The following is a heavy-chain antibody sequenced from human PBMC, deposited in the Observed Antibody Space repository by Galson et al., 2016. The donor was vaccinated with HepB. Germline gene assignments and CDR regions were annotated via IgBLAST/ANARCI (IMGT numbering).Heavy chain of an antibody. CDR1: GFTFTNYA. CDR2: LAGRTDST. CDR3: AKQTEPANGCICYAHLV. Sequence: SLRLSCAASGFTFTNYAVTWVRQAPGKGLEWVSGLAGRTDSTDSLEYVRGRFANSRDTSKNMVRTLRPDDAAVHHFAKQTEPANGCICYAHLVWGQGTLVTVS. V-gene: IGHV3-23*01. D-gene: IGHD3-16*01. J-gene: IGHJ4*02.